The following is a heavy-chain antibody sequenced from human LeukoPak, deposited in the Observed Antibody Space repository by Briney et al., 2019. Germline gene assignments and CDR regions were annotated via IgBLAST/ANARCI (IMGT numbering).Heavy chain of an antibody. V-gene: IGHV4-61*02. CDR3: ARGPLWYYFDY. CDR2: SYTSGST. J-gene: IGHJ4*02. Sequence: PSETLSLTCTVSGGSIISGSYYWSWIRQPAGKGLEWIGRSYTSGSTNYNPSLKSRVTISVDTSKNQFSLKLSSVAAADTAVYYCARGPLWYYFDYWGQGTLVTVSS. CDR1: GGSIISGSYY. D-gene: IGHD2-8*02.